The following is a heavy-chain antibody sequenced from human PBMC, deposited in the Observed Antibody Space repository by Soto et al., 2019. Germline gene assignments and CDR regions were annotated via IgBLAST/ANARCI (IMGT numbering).Heavy chain of an antibody. CDR3: ASSIPEASFDY. Sequence: ASVKVSCKASGYIFTSYAMHWVRQAPGQRLEWMGWINTGNGNTKYSQKFQGRGTITSDTSASTAYMELSSLSSEDTAVYYCASSIPEASFDYWGQGTPVTVSS. CDR2: INTGNGNT. CDR1: GYIFTSYA. D-gene: IGHD6-13*01. J-gene: IGHJ4*02. V-gene: IGHV1-3*04.